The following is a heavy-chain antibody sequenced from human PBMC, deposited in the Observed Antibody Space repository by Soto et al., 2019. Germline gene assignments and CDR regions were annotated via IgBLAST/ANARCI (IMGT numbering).Heavy chain of an antibody. Sequence: ASVKVSCKVSGYTLTELSMHWVRQAPGKGLEWMGGFDPEDGETIYAQKFQGRVTMTEDTSTDTAYMELSSLRSEDTAVYYCATDLGLSGIYLAFDYWGQGTLVTVSS. CDR3: ATDLGLSGIYLAFDY. CDR1: GYTLTELS. J-gene: IGHJ4*02. CDR2: FDPEDGET. D-gene: IGHD1-26*01. V-gene: IGHV1-24*01.